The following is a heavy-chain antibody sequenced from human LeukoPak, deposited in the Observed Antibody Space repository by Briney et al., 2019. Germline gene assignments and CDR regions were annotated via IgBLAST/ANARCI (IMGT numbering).Heavy chain of an antibody. Sequence: GASLKVSCKASRYTFTSYDINWVRQATGQGLEWMGWMNANSGNTGYAQKFQGRVTITRNTSISTAYMELSSLRSEDTAVYYCARMYYYDNSNENWFDPWGQGTLVAASP. CDR1: RYTFTSYD. CDR3: ARMYYYDNSNENWFDP. D-gene: IGHD3-22*01. CDR2: MNANSGNT. V-gene: IGHV1-8*03. J-gene: IGHJ5*02.